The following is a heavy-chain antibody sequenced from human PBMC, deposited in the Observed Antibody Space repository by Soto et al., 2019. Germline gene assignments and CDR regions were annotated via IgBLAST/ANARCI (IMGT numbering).Heavy chain of an antibody. V-gene: IGHV3-7*01. CDR3: ARVLTYKSAGWHLDY. CDR2: IKQDGSEK. J-gene: IGHJ4*02. CDR1: GFTFSSYG. D-gene: IGHD1-1*01. Sequence: ESGGGLVQPGGSLRLSCAASGFTFSSYGMSWVRQAPGKGLEWGANIKQDGSEKYYVDSVKGRFTISRDNAKNSLYLQMNSLRAEDTAVYYCARVLTYKSAGWHLDYWGQGTLVTVSS.